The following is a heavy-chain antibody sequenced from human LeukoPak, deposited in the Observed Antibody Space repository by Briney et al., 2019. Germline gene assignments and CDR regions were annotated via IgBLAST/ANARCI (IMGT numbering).Heavy chain of an antibody. CDR2: ISYDGSNK. V-gene: IGHV3-30*18. Sequence: GGSLRLSCAASGFTFSSYGMHWARQAPGKGLEWVAVISYDGSNKYYADSVKGRFTISRDNSKKTLYLQMNSLRAEDTAVYYCAKDLEETAAAGTGDYWGQGTLVTVSS. CDR3: AKDLEETAAAGTGDY. J-gene: IGHJ4*02. CDR1: GFTFSSYG. D-gene: IGHD6-13*01.